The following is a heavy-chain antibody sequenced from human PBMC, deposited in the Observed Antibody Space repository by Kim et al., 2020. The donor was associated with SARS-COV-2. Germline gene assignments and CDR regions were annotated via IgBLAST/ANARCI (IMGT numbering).Heavy chain of an antibody. Sequence: WGSLRLSCAVSGFTFSSNALHWVRQAPGTGFEWVSVMCDDGTNKYYADSVKGRFTITSANSTNKLYLQMISLGAEDTAAYYCSIDLHESVRLLPYY. J-gene: IGHJ6*01. CDR2: MCDDGTNK. D-gene: IGHD3-10*01. V-gene: IGHV3-30*07. CDR1: GFTFSSNA. CDR3: SIDLHESVRLLPYY.